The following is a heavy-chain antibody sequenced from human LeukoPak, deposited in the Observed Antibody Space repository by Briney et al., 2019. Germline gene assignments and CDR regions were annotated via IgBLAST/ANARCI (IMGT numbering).Heavy chain of an antibody. V-gene: IGHV3-30*04. CDR2: ISYDGSNK. Sequence: GGSLRLSCAASGFTFSRYAMHWVRQAPGKGLEWVAVISYDGSNKYYADSVKGRFTISRDNSKNTLYQQMNSLRAEDTAVYYCARSPPANNQSQYRNSFPNWFDPWGQGTLVTVSS. D-gene: IGHD2/OR15-2a*01. J-gene: IGHJ5*02. CDR1: GFTFSRYA. CDR3: ARSPPANNQSQYRNSFPNWFDP.